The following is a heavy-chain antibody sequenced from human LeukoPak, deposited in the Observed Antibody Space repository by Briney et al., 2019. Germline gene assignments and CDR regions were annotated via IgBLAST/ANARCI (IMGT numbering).Heavy chain of an antibody. Sequence: GGSLRLSCAASGFTFSSYAMHWVRQAPGKGLEWVAVISYDGSNKYYADSVKGRFTISRDNSKNTLYLQMNSPRAEDTAVYYCARGLNYDYVWGSYRLGAFDIWGQGTMVTVSS. CDR2: ISYDGSNK. CDR3: ARGLNYDYVWGSYRLGAFDI. J-gene: IGHJ3*02. V-gene: IGHV3-30-3*01. CDR1: GFTFSSYA. D-gene: IGHD3-16*02.